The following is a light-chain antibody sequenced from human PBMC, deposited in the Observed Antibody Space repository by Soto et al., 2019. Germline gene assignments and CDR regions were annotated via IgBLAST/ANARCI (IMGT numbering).Light chain of an antibody. Sequence: EIVVTQSPATLSFSPGDRVTLSCRASQSVSSKVAWYQQKPGQAPRLLIYDTSTRASNIPARFSGSGSETEFTLTISGLQSEDSAVYDCEQYYNWPPRYTFGQGPKLEI. CDR1: QSVSSK. CDR2: DTS. CDR3: EQYYNWPPRYT. J-gene: IGKJ2*01. V-gene: IGKV3-15*01.